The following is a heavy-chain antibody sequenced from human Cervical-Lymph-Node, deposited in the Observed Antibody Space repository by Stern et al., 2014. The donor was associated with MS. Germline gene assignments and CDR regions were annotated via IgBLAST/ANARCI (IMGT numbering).Heavy chain of an antibody. CDR1: YYSISSGYY. CDR2: IYHSGST. CDR3: AREEQQLVHGNWFDP. D-gene: IGHD6-13*01. Sequence: VQLVESGPGLVKPSETLSLTCTVSYYSISSGYYWGWIRQPPGKGLEWIGTIYHSGSTYYNPSLKRRVTISLDTSKNQFSPQLGSVPAADTAVYYCAREEQQLVHGNWFDPWGQGTLVTVSS. J-gene: IGHJ5*02. V-gene: IGHV4-38-2*02.